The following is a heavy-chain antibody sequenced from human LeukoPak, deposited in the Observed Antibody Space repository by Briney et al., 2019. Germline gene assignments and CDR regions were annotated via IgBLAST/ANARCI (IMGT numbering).Heavy chain of an antibody. Sequence: GASVKVSCKASGYTFTGYYMHWVRQAPGQGLEWMGWINPNSGGTNYAQKFQGRVTMTRNTSISTAYMELSSLRSEDTAVYYCARAEQLVNNFDYWGQGTLVTVSS. CDR2: INPNSGGT. J-gene: IGHJ4*02. CDR1: GYTFTGYY. D-gene: IGHD6-6*01. V-gene: IGHV1-2*02. CDR3: ARAEQLVNNFDY.